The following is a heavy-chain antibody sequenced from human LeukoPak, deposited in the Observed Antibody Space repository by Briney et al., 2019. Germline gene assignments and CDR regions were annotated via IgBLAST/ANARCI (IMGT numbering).Heavy chain of an antibody. CDR2: IYYSGNT. V-gene: IGHV4-39*01. J-gene: IGHJ4*02. D-gene: IGHD1-26*01. Sequence: PSETLSLTCTVSGVSISSSNSYWGWIRQPPGKGLEWIGSIYYSGNTYYNASLKSQVSISIDTSKNQFSLRLTSVTAADTAVYYCARVRVGATAKGHYFDYWGQGTLVTVSS. CDR1: GVSISSSNSY. CDR3: ARVRVGATAKGHYFDY.